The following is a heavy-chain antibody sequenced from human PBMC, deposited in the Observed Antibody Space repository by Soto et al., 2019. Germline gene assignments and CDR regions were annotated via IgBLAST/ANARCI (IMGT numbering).Heavy chain of an antibody. CDR1: GFTFSSDW. Sequence: EVQLVASGGGLVQPGGSLRLSCAASGFTFSSDWMSWVRQTPGKGLEWVANIKQDGSEKYYVDSVRGRFTISRDNAKNSLYLQMNSLRAEDTAIYYCARAADWGQGTLVTVSS. V-gene: IGHV3-7*01. CDR3: ARAAD. J-gene: IGHJ4*02. CDR2: IKQDGSEK.